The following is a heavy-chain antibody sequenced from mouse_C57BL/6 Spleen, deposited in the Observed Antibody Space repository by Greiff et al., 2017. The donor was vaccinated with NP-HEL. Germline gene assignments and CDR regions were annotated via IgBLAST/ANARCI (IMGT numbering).Heavy chain of an antibody. CDR3: AIYYYGSSYYFDY. D-gene: IGHD1-1*01. Sequence: VKLMESGAELVKPGASVKMSCKASGYTFTTYPIEWMKQNHGKSLEWIGNFHPYNDDTKYNEKFKGKATLTVEKSSSTVYLELSRLTSDDSAVYYFAIYYYGSSYYFDYWGQGTTLTVSS. J-gene: IGHJ2*01. CDR2: FHPYNDDT. CDR1: GYTFTTYP. V-gene: IGHV1-47*01.